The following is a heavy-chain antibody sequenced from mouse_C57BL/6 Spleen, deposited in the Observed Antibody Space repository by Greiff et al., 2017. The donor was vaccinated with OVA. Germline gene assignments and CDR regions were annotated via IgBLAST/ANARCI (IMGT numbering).Heavy chain of an antibody. CDR1: GYTFTDYE. J-gene: IGHJ3*01. D-gene: IGHD3-1*01. CDR3: TREGGLAWFAY. CDR2: IDPETGGT. Sequence: QVQLKQSGAELVRPGASVTLSCKASGYTFTDYEMHWVKQTPVHGLEWIGAIDPETGGTAYNQKFKGKAILTADKSSSTAYMKLRSLTSEDSAVYYCTREGGLAWFAYWGQGTLVTVSA. V-gene: IGHV1-15*01.